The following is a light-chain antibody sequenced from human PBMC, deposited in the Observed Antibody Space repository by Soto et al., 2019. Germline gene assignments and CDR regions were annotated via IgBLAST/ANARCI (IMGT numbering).Light chain of an antibody. J-gene: IGLJ3*02. V-gene: IGLV1-44*01. CDR2: GIV. CDR3: ATWDGSLSAWV. CDR1: SSNIGRNT. Sequence: QSALTQPPSASGTPGQRVTISCSGSSSNIGRNTVNWYQQLPGAAPRLLIYGIVQRPSGVPDRFSGSKSGTSASLAISGLQSDDDADYYCATWDGSLSAWVFGGGTQLTVL.